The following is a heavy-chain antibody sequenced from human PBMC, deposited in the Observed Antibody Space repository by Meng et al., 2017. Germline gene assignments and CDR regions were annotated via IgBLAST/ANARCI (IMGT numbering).Heavy chain of an antibody. V-gene: IGHV4-34*01. Sequence: QVQPTQWDAGLLKPSETLSLTCAVYGGSFSGYYWSWIRQPPGKGLEWIGEINHSGSTNYNPSLKSRVTISVDTSKNQFSLKLSSVTAADTAVYYCARGRSGTWPWYFDLWGRGTLVTVSS. CDR1: GGSFSGYY. CDR2: INHSGST. D-gene: IGHD1-1*01. CDR3: ARGRSGTWPWYFDL. J-gene: IGHJ2*01.